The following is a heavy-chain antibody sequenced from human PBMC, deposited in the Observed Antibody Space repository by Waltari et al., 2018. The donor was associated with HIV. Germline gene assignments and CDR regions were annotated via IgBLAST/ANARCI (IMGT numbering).Heavy chain of an antibody. V-gene: IGHV3-21*01. CDR3: ARGHGDYLDYFDY. J-gene: IGHJ4*02. D-gene: IGHD4-17*01. CDR1: GFSFRRFS. Sequence: EVQLVESGGGLVKPGGSLRLSCAASGFSFRRFSMNWVRRAPGKGLEWVSSISSTMSYIYHADSVKGRFTISRDNTKNSLFLQMNSLRGEDTAMYYCARGHGDYLDYFDYWGQGTLVAVSS. CDR2: ISSTMSYI.